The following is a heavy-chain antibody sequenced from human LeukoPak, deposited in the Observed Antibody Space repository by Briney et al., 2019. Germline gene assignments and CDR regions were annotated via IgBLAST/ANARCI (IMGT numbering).Heavy chain of an antibody. J-gene: IGHJ4*02. CDR3: AREYYDSSGSPYFDY. V-gene: IGHV3-74*01. CDR1: GFTFSSYW. CDR2: INSDGSST. D-gene: IGHD3-22*01. Sequence: GGSPRLSCAASGFTFSSYWMHWVRQAPGKGLVWVSRINSDGSSTTYGDSVKGRFTISRDNAKNTLYMYMHSLRAEDTAVYYCAREYYDSSGSPYFDYWGQGTLVTVSS.